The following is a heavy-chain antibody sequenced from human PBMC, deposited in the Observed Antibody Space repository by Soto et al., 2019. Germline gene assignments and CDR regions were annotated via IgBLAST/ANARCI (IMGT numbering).Heavy chain of an antibody. CDR2: INPNSGGT. Sequence: GASVKVSCKASGYTFTGYYMHWARQAPGQGLEWMGWINPNSGGTNYAQKFQGWVTMTRDTSISTAYMELSRLRSGDTAVYYCARDRSYQLLYTPYYYYYYGMDVWGQGTTVTVSS. CDR1: GYTFTGYY. V-gene: IGHV1-2*04. J-gene: IGHJ6*02. CDR3: ARDRSYQLLYTPYYYYYYGMDV. D-gene: IGHD2-2*02.